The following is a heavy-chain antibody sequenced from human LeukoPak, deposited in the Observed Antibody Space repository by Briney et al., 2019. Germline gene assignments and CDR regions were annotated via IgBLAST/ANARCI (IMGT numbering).Heavy chain of an antibody. CDR1: GYSFSSCS. Sequence: GASVKVSCKASGYSFSSCSTTWVRQAPGQGLEWMGWISGYNGKTKYAEKFQGRVTLTTDTSTSTAYMEMRSLRHDDTAIYYCARGLQWNYDLGWVAPWGQGTLVAVSS. CDR3: ARGLQWNYDLGWVAP. D-gene: IGHD1-7*01. J-gene: IGHJ5*02. CDR2: ISGYNGKT. V-gene: IGHV1-18*01.